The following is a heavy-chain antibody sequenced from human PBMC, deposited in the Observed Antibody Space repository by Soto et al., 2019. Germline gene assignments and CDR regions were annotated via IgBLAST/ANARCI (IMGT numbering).Heavy chain of an antibody. D-gene: IGHD3-3*01. V-gene: IGHV1-2*04. J-gene: IGHJ4*02. Sequence: ASVKVSCKASGYTFTGYYMHWLRQAPGQGLEWMGWINPNSGGTNYAQKFQGWVTMTRDTSISTAYMELSRLRSDDTAVYYCARGAYTIFGVVIKGVFDYWGQGTLVTVSS. CDR2: INPNSGGT. CDR1: GYTFTGYY. CDR3: ARGAYTIFGVVIKGVFDY.